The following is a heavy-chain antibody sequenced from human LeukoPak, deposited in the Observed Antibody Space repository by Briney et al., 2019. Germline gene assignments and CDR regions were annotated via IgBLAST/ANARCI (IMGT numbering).Heavy chain of an antibody. CDR3: AKDLSVIIGYYYYAMDV. CDR1: RFTFSSYG. D-gene: IGHD3-3*01. V-gene: IGHV3-30*18. Sequence: GRSLRLSCAASRFTFSSYGMHWVRQAPGKGLEWVAVISYDGSNKYYADSVKGRFTISRDNSKNTLYLQMNSLRAEDTAVYYCAKDLSVIIGYYYYAMDVWGQGTTVTVSS. CDR2: ISYDGSNK. J-gene: IGHJ6*02.